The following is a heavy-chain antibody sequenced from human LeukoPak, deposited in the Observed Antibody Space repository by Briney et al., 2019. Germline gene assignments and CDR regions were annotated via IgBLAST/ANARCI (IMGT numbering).Heavy chain of an antibody. V-gene: IGHV3-23*01. J-gene: IGHJ6*02. Sequence: GGCLRLSCAASGFTFSSYAMSWVRQAPGKGLEWVSAISGSGGSTYYADSVKGRFTISRDNSKNTLYLQMNSLRAEDTAVYYCAKGGGRSITMVRGVEIYYYYYGMDVWGQGTTVTVSS. CDR2: ISGSGGST. D-gene: IGHD3-10*01. CDR1: GFTFSSYA. CDR3: AKGGGRSITMVRGVEIYYYYYGMDV.